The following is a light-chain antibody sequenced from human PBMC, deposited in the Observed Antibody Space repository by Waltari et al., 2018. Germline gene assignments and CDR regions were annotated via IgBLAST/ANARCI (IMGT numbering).Light chain of an antibody. J-gene: IGKJ3*01. V-gene: IGKV1-39*01. CDR3: QQGDSPPFT. CDR2: YSD. CDR1: QAINSF. Sequence: DIQMSQSPSSLSASLGVRVILSCRVSQAINSFLNWYQQKPGKAPKLLIYYSDTLAPGVPSRFSGHKSGTDFTLTISRLQPEDFATYYCQQGDSPPFTFGPGT.